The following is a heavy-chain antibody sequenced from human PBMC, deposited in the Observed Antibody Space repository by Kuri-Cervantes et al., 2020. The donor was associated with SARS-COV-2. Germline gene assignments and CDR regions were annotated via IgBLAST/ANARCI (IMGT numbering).Heavy chain of an antibody. J-gene: IGHJ4*02. Sequence: SVKVSCKASGFTFTSSAMQWVRQARGQRLEWIGWIVVGSGNTNYAQKLQGRVTMTTDTSTSTAYMELRSLRSDDTAVYYCARERIAVAGTFFDYWGQGTLVTVSS. CDR1: GFTFTSSA. V-gene: IGHV1-58*02. CDR2: IVVGSGNT. D-gene: IGHD6-19*01. CDR3: ARERIAVAGTFFDY.